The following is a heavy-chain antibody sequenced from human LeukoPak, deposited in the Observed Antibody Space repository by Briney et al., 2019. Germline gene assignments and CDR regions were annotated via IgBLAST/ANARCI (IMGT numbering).Heavy chain of an antibody. J-gene: IGHJ4*02. CDR1: GYTFTSYD. CDR2: MNPNSGNT. CDR3: ARGRGVVRGAHFDY. D-gene: IGHD3-10*01. Sequence: ASVKVSCKASGYTFTSYDINWVRQATGQGLEWMGWMNPNSGNTGYAQKFQGRVTMTRNTSISTAYMELSSLRSEDTAVYYCARGRGVVRGAHFDYWGQGTLVTVSS. V-gene: IGHV1-8*01.